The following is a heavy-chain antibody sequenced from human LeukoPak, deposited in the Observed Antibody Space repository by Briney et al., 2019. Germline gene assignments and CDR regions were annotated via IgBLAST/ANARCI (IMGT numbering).Heavy chain of an antibody. J-gene: IGHJ4*02. Sequence: SETLSLTCAVYGGSFSGYYWSWIRQPPGKGLEWIGEINDSGSTNYNPSLKSRVTISVDASKNQFSLKLSSVTAADTAVYYCAREEGIQLLIYDYWGQGTLVTVSS. CDR1: GGSFSGYY. D-gene: IGHD5-18*01. CDR3: AREEGIQLLIYDY. V-gene: IGHV4-34*01. CDR2: INDSGST.